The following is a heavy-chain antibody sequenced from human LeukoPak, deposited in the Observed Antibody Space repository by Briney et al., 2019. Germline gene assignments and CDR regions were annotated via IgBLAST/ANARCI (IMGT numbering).Heavy chain of an antibody. CDR1: GFTFSSYW. D-gene: IGHD1-26*01. Sequence: PGGSLRLSCAASGFTFSSYWMSWVRQAPGKGLEWVANIKQDGTEKYYVDSVKGRFTISRDTAKNSLYLQMNSLRAEDTAVYYCRFWELISYFDYWGQGTLVTVSS. J-gene: IGHJ4*02. V-gene: IGHV3-7*01. CDR3: RFWELISYFDY. CDR2: IKQDGTEK.